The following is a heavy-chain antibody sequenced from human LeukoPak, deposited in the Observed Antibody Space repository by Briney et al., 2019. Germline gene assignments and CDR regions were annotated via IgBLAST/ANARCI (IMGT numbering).Heavy chain of an antibody. Sequence: SQTLSLTCAVSGGSISSGGYSWSWIRQPPGKGLEWIGYIYHSGSTYYNPSLKSRVTISVDRSKNQFSLKLSSVTAADTAVYYCGAARKTYHYYGMDVWGKGTTVTVSS. J-gene: IGHJ6*04. CDR2: IYHSGST. D-gene: IGHD6-25*01. V-gene: IGHV4-30-2*01. CDR1: GGSISSGGYS. CDR3: GAARKTYHYYGMDV.